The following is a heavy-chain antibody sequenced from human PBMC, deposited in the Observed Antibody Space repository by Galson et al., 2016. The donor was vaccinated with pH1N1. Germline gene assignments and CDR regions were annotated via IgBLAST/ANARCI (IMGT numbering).Heavy chain of an antibody. D-gene: IGHD4-17*01. CDR3: ARHGYGDYVYYFDY. CDR1: GRSISNHY. J-gene: IGHJ4*02. Sequence: ETLSLTCTVSGRSISNHYWDWIRQPPGKGLEWVGSIYYSGSTYYNPSLKSRVTISVDTSKNQFSLKLSSVTAADTAVYYCARHGYGDYVYYFDYWGQGTLVTVSS. CDR2: IYYSGST. V-gene: IGHV4-39*01.